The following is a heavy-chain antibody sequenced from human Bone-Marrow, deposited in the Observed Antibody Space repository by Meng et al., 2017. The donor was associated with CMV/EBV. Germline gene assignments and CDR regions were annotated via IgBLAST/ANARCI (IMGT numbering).Heavy chain of an antibody. CDR3: ARKEQLALGSEWFDP. J-gene: IGHJ5*02. CDR1: GYTFTSYD. V-gene: IGHV1-8*01. Sequence: ASVKVSCKASGYTFTSYDINWVRQATGQGLEWMGWMNPNSGNTGYAQKFQGRVTMTRNTSISTAYMELRSLRSEDTAVYYCARKEQLALGSEWFDPWGQGTLVTVSS. CDR2: MNPNSGNT. D-gene: IGHD6-13*01.